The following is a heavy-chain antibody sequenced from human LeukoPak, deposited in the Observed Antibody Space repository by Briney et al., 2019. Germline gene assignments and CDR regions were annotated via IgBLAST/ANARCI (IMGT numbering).Heavy chain of an antibody. J-gene: IGHJ3*02. V-gene: IGHV4-59*01. CDR1: GGSISSYY. D-gene: IGHD3-22*01. Sequence: SETLSLTCTVSGGSISSYYWSWIRQPPGKGLEWIGYIYYSGSTNYNPSLKSRVTISVDTSKNQFSLKLSSVTAADTAVYYCAREPPPYYYDSSGYSTNYNNAFDIWGRGTMVTVSS. CDR3: AREPPPYYYDSSGYSTNYNNAFDI. CDR2: IYYSGST.